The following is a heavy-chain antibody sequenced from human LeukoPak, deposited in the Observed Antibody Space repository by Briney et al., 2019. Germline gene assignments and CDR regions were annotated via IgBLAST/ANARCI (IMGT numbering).Heavy chain of an antibody. CDR3: ARGGRRVPAATRFDP. V-gene: IGHV3-20*04. D-gene: IGHD2-2*01. CDR1: GFTFDDYG. J-gene: IGHJ5*02. CDR2: INWNGGST. Sequence: PGGSLRLSCAASGFTFDDYGMSWVRHAPGKGMEWVSGINWNGGSTGYADSVKGRFTISRDNAKNSLYLQMNSLRAEDTALYYCARGGRRVPAATRFDPWGQGTLITVSS.